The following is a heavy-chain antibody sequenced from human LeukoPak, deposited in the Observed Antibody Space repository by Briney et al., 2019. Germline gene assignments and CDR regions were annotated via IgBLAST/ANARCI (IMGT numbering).Heavy chain of an antibody. CDR3: ARDGVGYCSGGSCYNWFDP. CDR1: GVSIRSYNYY. D-gene: IGHD2-15*01. J-gene: IGHJ5*02. Sequence: SETLSLTCSVSGVSIRSYNYYWGWIRQPPGKGLEWIGSLYYSGSTYYNPSLKSRVTISVDTSKNQFSLKLSSVTAADTAVYCCARDGVGYCSGGSCYNWFDPWGQGTLVTVSS. CDR2: LYYSGST. V-gene: IGHV4-39*07.